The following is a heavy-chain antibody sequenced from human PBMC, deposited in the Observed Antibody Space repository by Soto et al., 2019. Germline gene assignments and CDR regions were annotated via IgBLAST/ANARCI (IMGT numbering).Heavy chain of an antibody. D-gene: IGHD6-13*01. Sequence: GASVKVSCKASGGTFSSYAISWVRQAPGQGLEWMGGIIPIFGTANYAQKFQGRVTITADESTSTAYMELSSRRSEDTAVYYCARDERSYAPYSPGDVWGQGTTVTVSS. J-gene: IGHJ6*02. V-gene: IGHV1-69*13. CDR1: GGTFSSYA. CDR2: IIPIFGTA. CDR3: ARDERSYAPYSPGDV.